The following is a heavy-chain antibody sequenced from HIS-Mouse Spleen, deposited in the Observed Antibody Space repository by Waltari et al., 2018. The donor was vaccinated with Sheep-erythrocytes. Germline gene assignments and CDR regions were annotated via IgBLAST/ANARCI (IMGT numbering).Heavy chain of an antibody. V-gene: IGHV3-30*18. D-gene: IGHD1-1*01. Sequence: QVQLVESGGGVVQPGRSLRLSCAASGFTFSSYGMHWVRQAPGKGLEWVAVISYDGSNKYYAESVKGRFTISRDNSKHTLYLQMNSLRAEDTAVYYCAKVRTVNYWYFDLWGRGTLVTVSS. CDR1: GFTFSSYG. CDR2: ISYDGSNK. J-gene: IGHJ2*01. CDR3: AKVRTVNYWYFDL.